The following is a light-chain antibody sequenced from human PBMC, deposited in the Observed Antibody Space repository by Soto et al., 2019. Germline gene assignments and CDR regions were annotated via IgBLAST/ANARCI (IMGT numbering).Light chain of an antibody. CDR3: QQYNSYRT. J-gene: IGKJ1*01. V-gene: IGKV1-5*01. CDR1: QSNSSW. CDR2: DAS. Sequence: IQMTQSPSAQYASAGDSSTISCRASQSNSSWLAWYQQKPAKAPTLLIYDASSLESGVPSRFSGSGSGTEFTLTIRSLQPDDFATYYCQQYNSYRTFGQGTKGGYQ.